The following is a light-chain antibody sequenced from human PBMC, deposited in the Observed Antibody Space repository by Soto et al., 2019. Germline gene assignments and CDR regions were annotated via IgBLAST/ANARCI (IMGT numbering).Light chain of an antibody. J-gene: IGLJ1*01. CDR2: YDD. V-gene: IGLV1-36*01. Sequence: QSVLTQPPSVSEAPRQRVTISCSGSSSNIGNNAVNWYQQLPGKAPKLLIYYDDLLPSGVSDRFSGSKSGTSASLAISGLRSEDEADYYCAAWDDSLNGHVFGTGTKVTV. CDR3: AAWDDSLNGHV. CDR1: SSNIGNNA.